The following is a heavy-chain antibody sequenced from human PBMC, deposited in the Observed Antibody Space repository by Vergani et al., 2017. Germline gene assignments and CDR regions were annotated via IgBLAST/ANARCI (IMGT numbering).Heavy chain of an antibody. D-gene: IGHD4-11*01. CDR1: GASINNDFYY. CDR2: IYVSGIT. J-gene: IGHJ6*03. Sequence: QVQLQESGPGLVKPSQTLSLTCTVSGASINNDFYYWHWIRQPAGKGLEWIGRIYVSGITDYNSSLQSRVSMSVDTSKNQFSLTLTSVTAADTAVYYCARGPGAYRFVYYYYMDVWGKGTTVTVSS. CDR3: ARGPGAYRFVYYYYMDV. V-gene: IGHV4-61*02.